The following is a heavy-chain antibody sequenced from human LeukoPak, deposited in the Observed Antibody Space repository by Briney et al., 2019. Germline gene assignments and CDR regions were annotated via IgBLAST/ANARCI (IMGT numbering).Heavy chain of an antibody. J-gene: IGHJ4*02. CDR1: GFTFSSYA. CDR2: ISGSGGST. Sequence: SGGSLRLSCAASGFTFSSYATSWVRQAPGKGLEWVSAISGSGGSTYYADSVKGRFTISRDNSKNTLYLQMNSLRAEDTAVYYCARGFNYYGSGSPQGYWGQGTLVTVSS. D-gene: IGHD3-10*01. V-gene: IGHV3-23*01. CDR3: ARGFNYYGSGSPQGY.